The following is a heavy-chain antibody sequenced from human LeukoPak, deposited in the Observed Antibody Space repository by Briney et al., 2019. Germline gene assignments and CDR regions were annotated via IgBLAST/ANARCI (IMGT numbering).Heavy chain of an antibody. CDR1: GFTFSSYG. Sequence: PGGSLRLSCAASGFTFSSYGMHWVRQAPGKGLEWVAVISYDGSNKYYADSVKGRFTISRDNSKNTPYLQMNSLRAEDTAVYYCAKDPFTSGANWFDPWGQGTLVTVSS. D-gene: IGHD1-26*01. CDR2: ISYDGSNK. J-gene: IGHJ5*02. CDR3: AKDPFTSGANWFDP. V-gene: IGHV3-30*18.